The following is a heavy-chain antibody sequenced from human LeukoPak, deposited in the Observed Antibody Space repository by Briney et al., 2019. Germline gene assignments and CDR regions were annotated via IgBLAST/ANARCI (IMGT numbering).Heavy chain of an antibody. CDR3: ARGNFLYYDILTGYSVYFQH. Sequence: GGSLRLSCAASGFTLSSDGMRWVRQAPGKGLEWVAVIWYDGSNKYYADSVKGRFTISRDNSKNTLYLQMNSPRAEDTAVYYCARGNFLYYDILTGYSVYFQHWGQGTLVTVSS. J-gene: IGHJ1*01. CDR1: GFTLSSDG. V-gene: IGHV3-33*01. D-gene: IGHD3-9*01. CDR2: IWYDGSNK.